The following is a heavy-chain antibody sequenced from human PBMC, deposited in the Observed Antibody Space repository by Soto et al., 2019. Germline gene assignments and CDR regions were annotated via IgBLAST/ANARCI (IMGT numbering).Heavy chain of an antibody. CDR2: IYKSATT. Sequence: SSETLSLTCSVSGDSISNLDYFWAWIRQPPGQALEYIGYIYKSATTYYNPSFESRVAISVDTSKSQFSLNVTSVTAADTAVYFCARGRYCLTGRCFPNWFDSWGQGALVTVSS. CDR3: ARGRYCLTGRCFPNWFDS. J-gene: IGHJ5*01. V-gene: IGHV4-30-4*01. CDR1: GDSISNLDYF. D-gene: IGHD7-27*01.